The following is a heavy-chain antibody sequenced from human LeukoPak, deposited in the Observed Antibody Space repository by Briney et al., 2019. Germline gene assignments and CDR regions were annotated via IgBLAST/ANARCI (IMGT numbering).Heavy chain of an antibody. CDR2: IYHSGST. CDR3: ARASYDFWSGYYEHVDY. D-gene: IGHD3-3*01. CDR1: GGSISSGGYS. V-gene: IGHV4-30-2*05. J-gene: IGHJ4*02. Sequence: SQTLSLTCAVSGGSISSGGYSWSWIRQPPGKGLEWIVYIYHSGSTYYNPSLKSRAIISVDTSKNQFSLRLTSVTAADTAVYYCARASYDFWSGYYEHVDYWGQGTLVTVSS.